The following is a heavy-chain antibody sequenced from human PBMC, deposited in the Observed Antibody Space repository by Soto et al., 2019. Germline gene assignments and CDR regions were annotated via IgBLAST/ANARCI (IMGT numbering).Heavy chain of an antibody. D-gene: IGHD1-26*01. CDR1: GRTFNINARF. J-gene: IGHJ4*02. Sequence: SETLSLTCTVSGRTFNINARFWYLAWMRQQPGKGLEWIGSIDNGGNNHYNATLKRRVIISAEQHKNQFSLRLKSVTAADTAVYYCVKRSLLMAPTWGKGIKVT. V-gene: IGHV4-39*01. CDR2: IDNGGNN. CDR3: VKRSLLMAPT.